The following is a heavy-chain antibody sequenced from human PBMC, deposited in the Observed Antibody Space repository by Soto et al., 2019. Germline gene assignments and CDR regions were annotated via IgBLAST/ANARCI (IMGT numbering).Heavy chain of an antibody. D-gene: IGHD1-1*01. V-gene: IGHV4-59*01. J-gene: IGHJ4*02. Sequence: QVQLQESGPGLVKPSETLSLTCTVSGGSISSYYWSWIRQPPGKGLEWIGYIYYSGSTNYNPSLMSRVPTSVDTSKNLSGVQRSSVTAADTAVYYCARDPAPWYNWTDVGYFDYWGQGTLVTVSS. CDR2: IYYSGST. CDR1: GGSISSYY. CDR3: ARDPAPWYNWTDVGYFDY.